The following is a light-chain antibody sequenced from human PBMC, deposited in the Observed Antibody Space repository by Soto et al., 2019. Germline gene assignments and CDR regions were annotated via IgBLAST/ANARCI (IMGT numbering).Light chain of an antibody. CDR3: QKYLDWPLT. Sequence: EIVMTQSPVTLSVSPGERVTLSCRASQSLATNLAWYQQKPGQTPRLVIYDISARASGIPGRFSGSGFGTDFTLHISSLQPEDSAVYYCQKYLDWPLTFGGGTKVEI. J-gene: IGKJ4*01. CDR2: DIS. V-gene: IGKV3-15*01. CDR1: QSLATN.